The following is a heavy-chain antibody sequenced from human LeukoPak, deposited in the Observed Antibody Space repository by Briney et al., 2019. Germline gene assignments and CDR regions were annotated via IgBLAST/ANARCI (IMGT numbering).Heavy chain of an antibody. D-gene: IGHD6-6*01. CDR1: GFTFSSYA. CDR3: AKDLREYTSSPRNAFHI. V-gene: IGHV3-23*01. Sequence: GGSLRLSCAASGFTFSSYAMSWVRQAPGKGLEWVSTISSSGGYTYYADSVKGRFTISRDNSKNTLYLLLNSLRAEDTAVYYCAKDLREYTSSPRNAFHIWGQGTTVTVSS. J-gene: IGHJ3*02. CDR2: ISSSGGYT.